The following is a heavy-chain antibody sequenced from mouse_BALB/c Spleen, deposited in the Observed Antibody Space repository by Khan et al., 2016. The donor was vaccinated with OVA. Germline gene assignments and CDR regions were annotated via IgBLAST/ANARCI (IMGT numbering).Heavy chain of an antibody. V-gene: IGHV2-6-1*01. Sequence: QMQLEESGPGLAAPSQSLSITCTISGFSLTTYGVHWVRQPPGKGLEWLAVIWSDGNTNYNSALKSRLTITKDNSQSQVFSKMNSLQTDDTAIYFCARQPYYHYNILDYWGQGTSVTVSS. CDR3: ARQPYYHYNILDY. D-gene: IGHD2-4*01. CDR2: IWSDGNT. CDR1: GFSLTTYG. J-gene: IGHJ4*01.